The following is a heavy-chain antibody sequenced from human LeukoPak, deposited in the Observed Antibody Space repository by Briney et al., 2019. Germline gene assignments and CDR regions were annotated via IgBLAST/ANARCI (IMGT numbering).Heavy chain of an antibody. V-gene: IGHV3-33*01. J-gene: IGHJ4*02. Sequence: GRSLRLSCAASGSTSSSYGMHWVRQAPGKGLEWVAVIWYDGSNKYYADSVKGRFTISRDNSKNTLYLQMNGLRAEDTAVYYCAREDDSSGYYLGDFDYWGQGTLVTVSS. CDR2: IWYDGSNK. CDR3: AREDDSSGYYLGDFDY. CDR1: GSTSSSYG. D-gene: IGHD3-22*01.